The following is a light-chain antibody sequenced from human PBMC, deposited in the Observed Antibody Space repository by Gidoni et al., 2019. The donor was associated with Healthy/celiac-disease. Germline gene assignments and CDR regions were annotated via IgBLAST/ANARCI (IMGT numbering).Light chain of an antibody. CDR1: SSNIGNNA. Sequence: QSVLTQPPSVSEAPRQRVPIPCSGSSSNIGNNAVNWYQQLPGKAPKLLIYYDDLLPSGVSDRFSGSKSGTSASLASSGLQSEDEADYYCAAWDDSLNGVVFGGGTKLTVL. J-gene: IGLJ2*01. CDR2: YDD. CDR3: AAWDDSLNGVV. V-gene: IGLV1-36*01.